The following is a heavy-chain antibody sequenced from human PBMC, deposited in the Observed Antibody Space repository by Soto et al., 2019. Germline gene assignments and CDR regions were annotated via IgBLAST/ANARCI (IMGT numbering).Heavy chain of an antibody. V-gene: IGHV3-9*01. Sequence: EVQLVESGGGLVQPGRSLRLSCAASAFTFDDYARHWVRQAPGKGLEWVSGISWNGSSIDYADSVKGRFTISRDNAKNSLYLQTNSLRAEDTAFYYCAKDIGGLRGYSDYGMDIWGQGTTVTVSS. D-gene: IGHD5-12*01. J-gene: IGHJ6*02. CDR2: ISWNGSSI. CDR1: AFTFDDYA. CDR3: AKDIGGLRGYSDYGMDI.